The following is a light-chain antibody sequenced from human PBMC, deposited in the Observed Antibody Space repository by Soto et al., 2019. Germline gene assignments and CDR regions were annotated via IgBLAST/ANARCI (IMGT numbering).Light chain of an antibody. V-gene: IGLV1-40*01. Sequence: QSVLTQPPSVSEAPGQRVTISCTGSSSNIGAGYEAHWYQQVPGTAPKLLIYESNNRPSGVPDRFSGSKSGTSAALAITGLQAEDGVEYYCKAYAGSLRGYVFGAGTKLTVL. CDR1: SSNIGAGYE. CDR3: KAYAGSLRGYV. CDR2: ESN. J-gene: IGLJ1*01.